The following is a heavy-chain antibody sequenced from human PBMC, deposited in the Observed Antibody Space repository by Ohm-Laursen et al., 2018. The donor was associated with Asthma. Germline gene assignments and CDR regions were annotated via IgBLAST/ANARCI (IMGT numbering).Heavy chain of an antibody. CDR1: GYTFTSYA. D-gene: IGHD1-1*01. Sequence: AASVKVSCKASGYTFTSYAMHWVRRAPGQRLEWMGWINTGSGNTKYSQNFQGRVTITRDTSASTAYMELTSLRSEDTAVYYCARDGPGRTFDSWGQGTLVTVSS. CDR3: ARDGPGRTFDS. J-gene: IGHJ4*02. V-gene: IGHV1-3*04. CDR2: INTGSGNT.